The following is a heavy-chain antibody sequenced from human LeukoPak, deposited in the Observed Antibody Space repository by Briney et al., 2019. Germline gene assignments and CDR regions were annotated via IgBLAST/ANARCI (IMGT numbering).Heavy chain of an antibody. V-gene: IGHV4-39*01. CDR3: ARHFKARGYSYGQ. Sequence: SETLSLTCTVSGGSISGSSYYWGWIRQPPGKGLEWIGSIYYSGSTYYNPSLKSRVTISVDTSKNQFSLKLSSVTAADTAVYYCARHFKARGYSYGQWGQGTLVTVSS. CDR1: GGSISGSSYY. CDR2: IYYSGST. J-gene: IGHJ4*02. D-gene: IGHD5-18*01.